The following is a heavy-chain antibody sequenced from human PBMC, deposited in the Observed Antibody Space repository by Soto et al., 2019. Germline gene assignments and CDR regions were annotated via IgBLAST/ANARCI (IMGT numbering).Heavy chain of an antibody. CDR3: ARRGYSYGYVSS. J-gene: IGHJ5*02. CDR2: IYYSGST. CDR1: GGSISSSSYY. D-gene: IGHD5-18*01. Sequence: QLQLQESGPGLVKPSETLSLTCTVSGGSISSSSYYWGWIRQPPGKGLEWIGSIYYSGSTYYNPSLKGRVTISVDTSKNQFSLKLSSVTAADTAVYYCARRGYSYGYVSSWGQGTLVTVSS. V-gene: IGHV4-39*01.